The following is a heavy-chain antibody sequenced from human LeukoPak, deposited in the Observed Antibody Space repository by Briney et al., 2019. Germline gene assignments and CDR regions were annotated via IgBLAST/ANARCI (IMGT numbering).Heavy chain of an antibody. D-gene: IGHD1-1*01. V-gene: IGHV6-1*01. CDR2: TYFRSKWYN. CDR1: GDSVSSKSAA. CDR3: ARSTGPLDF. Sequence: SQTLSLTCAISGDSVSSKSAAWNWLRQSPSRGLEWLGRTYFRSKWYNEYAASVKSRITINPDTSKNQFSLQLNSVTPEDTAVYYCARSTGPLDFWGQGTLVTVSS. J-gene: IGHJ4*02.